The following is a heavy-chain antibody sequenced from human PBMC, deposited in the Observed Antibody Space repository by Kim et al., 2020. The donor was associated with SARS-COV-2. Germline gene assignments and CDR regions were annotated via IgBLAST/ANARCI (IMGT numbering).Heavy chain of an antibody. D-gene: IGHD1-26*01. J-gene: IGHJ6*02. CDR2: IIPILGIA. CDR3: AILSGSIVGAIDGMDV. CDR1: GGTFSSYA. Sequence: SVKVSCKASGGTFSSYAISWVRQAPGQGLEWMGRIIPILGIANYAQKFQGRVTITADKSTSTAYMELSSLRSEDTAVYYCAILSGSIVGAIDGMDVWGQGTTVTVSS. V-gene: IGHV1-69*04.